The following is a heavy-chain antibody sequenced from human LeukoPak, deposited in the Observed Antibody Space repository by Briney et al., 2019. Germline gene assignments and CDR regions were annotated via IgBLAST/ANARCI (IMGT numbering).Heavy chain of an antibody. CDR2: IYYSGNT. CDR1: GGSISSAGYY. D-gene: IGHD6-13*01. V-gene: IGHV4-61*08. J-gene: IGHJ5*02. Sequence: PSETLSLTCTVSGGSISSAGYYWAWIRQPPGKGLEWIGHIYYSGNTNSNPSLKSRVTISVDTSKNQFSLNLTSVTAADTAVYYCSRSGVAASGRDWFDPWGQGILVTVSS. CDR3: SRSGVAASGRDWFDP.